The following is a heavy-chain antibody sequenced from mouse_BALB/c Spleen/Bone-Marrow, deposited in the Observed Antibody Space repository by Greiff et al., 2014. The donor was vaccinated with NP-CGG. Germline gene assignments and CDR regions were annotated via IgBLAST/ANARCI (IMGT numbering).Heavy chain of an antibody. CDR3: TRGWDAMDY. V-gene: IGHV1-15*01. CDR2: IHPGSGGT. CDR1: GYTFTDYE. Sequence: VHLVESGAELVRPGASVKLSCKALGYTFTDYEIHWVKQTPEHGLEWIGAIHPGSGGTAYNQKFKGKATLTVDKSSNTAHMELSSLTSEVSAVYYCTRGWDAMDYWGQGTSVTVSS. J-gene: IGHJ4*01. D-gene: IGHD3-3*01.